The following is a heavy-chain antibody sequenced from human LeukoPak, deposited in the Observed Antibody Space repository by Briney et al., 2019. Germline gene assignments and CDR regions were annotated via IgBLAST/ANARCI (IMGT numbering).Heavy chain of an antibody. V-gene: IGHV3-21*01. Sequence: PGGSLRLSCAASGFTFSSYSMNWVRQAPGKGLEWVSSISSSSSYIYYADSVKGRFTISRDNAKNSLYLQMNSLRAEDTAVYYCARVISLGAPFRPADYWGQGTLVTVSS. CDR1: GFTFSSYS. D-gene: IGHD1-26*01. CDR3: ARVISLGAPFRPADY. CDR2: ISSSSSYI. J-gene: IGHJ4*02.